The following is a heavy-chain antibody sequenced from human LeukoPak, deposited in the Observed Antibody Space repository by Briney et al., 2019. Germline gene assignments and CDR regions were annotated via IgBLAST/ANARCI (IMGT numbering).Heavy chain of an antibody. V-gene: IGHV1-18*01. CDR2: ISAYNGNT. J-gene: IGHJ4*02. CDR3: ARDLYGANYYGSGSCFDY. Sequence: GASVRVSCKASGYTFTSYGISWVRQAPGQGLEWMGWISAYNGNTNYAQKLQGRVTMTTDTSTSTAYMEPRSLRSDDTAVYYCARDLYGANYYGSGSCFDYWGQGTLVTVSS. D-gene: IGHD3-10*01. CDR1: GYTFTSYG.